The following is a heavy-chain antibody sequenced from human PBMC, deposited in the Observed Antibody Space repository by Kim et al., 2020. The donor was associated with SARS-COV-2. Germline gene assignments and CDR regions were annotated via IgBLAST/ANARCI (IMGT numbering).Heavy chain of an antibody. CDR3: ATYRRGGYYYGMDV. D-gene: IGHD3-10*01. V-gene: IGHV3-23*01. Sequence: ADSLKGRFTISRDNSKNTLYLQMNSLRAEDTAVYYCATYRRGGYYYGMDVWGQGTTVTVSS. J-gene: IGHJ6*02.